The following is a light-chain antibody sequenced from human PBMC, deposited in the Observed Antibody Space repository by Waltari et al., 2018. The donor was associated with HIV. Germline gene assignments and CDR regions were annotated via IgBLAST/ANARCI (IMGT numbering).Light chain of an antibody. CDR3: QQYDSFPST. V-gene: IGKV1-5*03. J-gene: IGKJ2*01. CDR2: KAS. CDR1: QTFSTW. Sequence: DIQMTQSPSIVSASLGDRVTITCRASQTFSTWLAWYQQRPGKAPDLLIYKASTLDGGVSSRFCCSGSGTEFTLSISNLQSNDSATYYCQQYDSFPSTFGQGTKLEI.